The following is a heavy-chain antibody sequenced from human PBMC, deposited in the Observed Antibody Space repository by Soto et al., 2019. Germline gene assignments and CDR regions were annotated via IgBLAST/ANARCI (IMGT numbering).Heavy chain of an antibody. Sequence: EVQPVESGGGLVQPGGSLRLSCAASGFTVSNFYMTWVRQAPGKGLEWVSVISSGGSTYYADSVKGRFTISRDNSKNTLYLEMNSLRAGDTAVYYCARDTFGGAYDFWHGGQGTLVTVSS. CDR1: GFTVSNFY. CDR2: ISSGGST. J-gene: IGHJ4*02. V-gene: IGHV3-66*01. CDR3: ARDTFGGAYDFWH. D-gene: IGHD3-3*01.